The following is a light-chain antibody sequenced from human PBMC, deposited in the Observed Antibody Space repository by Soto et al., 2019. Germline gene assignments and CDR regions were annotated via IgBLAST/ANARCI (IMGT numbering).Light chain of an antibody. CDR1: QSVSSY. V-gene: IGKV3-11*01. Sequence: EVGLTQSPATLSLSPGERATLSCRASQSVSSYLAWYQQKPGQAPRLLIYDASNRATGIPARFSGSGSGTDFTLTISSLEPEDFAVYYCQQRFNWQVTFGQGTRLEIK. CDR3: QQRFNWQVT. J-gene: IGKJ5*01. CDR2: DAS.